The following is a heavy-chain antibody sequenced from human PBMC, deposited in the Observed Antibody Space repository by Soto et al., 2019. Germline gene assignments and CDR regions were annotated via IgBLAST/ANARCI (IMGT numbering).Heavy chain of an antibody. CDR1: GGSFNGYY. CDR2: INHSGST. V-gene: IGHV4-34*01. CDR3: ARWGAGTVTPNYYYYYYGMDV. D-gene: IGHD4-17*01. J-gene: IGHJ6*02. Sequence: QVQLQQWGAGLLKPSETLSLTCAVYGGSFNGYYWSWIRQPPGKGLEWIGEINHSGSTNYNPSLKSRVTISVDTSKNQFSLKLSSVTAADTAVYYCARWGAGTVTPNYYYYYYGMDVWGQGTTVTVSS.